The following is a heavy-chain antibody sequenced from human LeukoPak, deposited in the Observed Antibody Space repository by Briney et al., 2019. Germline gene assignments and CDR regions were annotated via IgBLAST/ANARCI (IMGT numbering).Heavy chain of an antibody. D-gene: IGHD5-18*01. J-gene: IGHJ4*02. CDR3: ARQVTFGYAYAYYFDY. Sequence: SETLSLTCAVSGGSISSGGYSWSWIRQPPGKGLEWIGYIYHSGSTYYKPSLKSRDTISVDRSKNQFSLKLSSVTAADTAVYYCARQVTFGYAYAYYFDYWGQGSLVTVSS. CDR1: GGSISSGGYS. CDR2: IYHSGST. V-gene: IGHV4-30-2*01.